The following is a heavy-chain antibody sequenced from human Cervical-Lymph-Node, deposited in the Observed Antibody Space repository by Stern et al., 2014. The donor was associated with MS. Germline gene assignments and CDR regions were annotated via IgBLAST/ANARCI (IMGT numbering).Heavy chain of an antibody. CDR2: VSYDGTKR. CDR1: GFTFSTYA. V-gene: IGHV3-30-3*01. J-gene: IGHJ4*02. D-gene: IGHD3-10*01. CDR3: ARGGRGVGLEY. Sequence: VQLVESGGGVVQPGRSLSLSCVASGFTFSTYAMHWVRQAPGKGLEWVAFVSYDGTKRNSTDSVKARFTIARDNSKNTLYLHMNSLRDEDTAVYFCARGGRGVGLEYWGQGALVTVSS.